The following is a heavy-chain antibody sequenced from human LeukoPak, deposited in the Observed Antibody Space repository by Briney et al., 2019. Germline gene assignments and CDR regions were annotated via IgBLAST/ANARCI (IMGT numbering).Heavy chain of an antibody. V-gene: IGHV1-2*02. CDR1: GYTFSDYF. Sequence: GASVKVSCKASGYTFSDYFIHWVRQAPGQGLEWMGWINPNSGGTNYAQKFQGRVTMIRDMSLSTAYMEVNRLTSDDTAMYYCARDKAGRGTGWYLSDYWGQGTLVTVSS. CDR2: INPNSGGT. CDR3: ARDKAGRGTGWYLSDY. D-gene: IGHD6-19*01. J-gene: IGHJ4*02.